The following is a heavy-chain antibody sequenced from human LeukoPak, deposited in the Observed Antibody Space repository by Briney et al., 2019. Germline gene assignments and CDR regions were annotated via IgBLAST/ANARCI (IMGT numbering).Heavy chain of an antibody. V-gene: IGHV4-34*01. J-gene: IGHJ4*02. Sequence: SETLSLTCAVYGGSFSGYYWSWIRQPPGKGLEWIGEINHSGSTNYNPSLKSRVTISVDTSKNQFPLKLSSVTAADTAVYYCARTSVVPAATRDFDYWGQGTLVTVSS. D-gene: IGHD2-2*01. CDR1: GGSFSGYY. CDR3: ARTSVVPAATRDFDY. CDR2: INHSGST.